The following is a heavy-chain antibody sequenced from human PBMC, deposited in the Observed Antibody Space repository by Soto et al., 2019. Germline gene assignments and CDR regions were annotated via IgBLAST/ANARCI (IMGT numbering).Heavy chain of an antibody. D-gene: IGHD5-12*01. CDR1: GGSISSYY. V-gene: IGHV4-59*01. CDR2: IYYSGST. Sequence: PSETLSLTCTVSGGSISSYYLSWIRQPPGKGLEWIGYIYYSGSTNYNPSLKSRVTISVDTSKNQFSLKLSSVTAADTAVYYCARHSGYVFDYWGQGTLVTVS. J-gene: IGHJ4*02. CDR3: ARHSGYVFDY.